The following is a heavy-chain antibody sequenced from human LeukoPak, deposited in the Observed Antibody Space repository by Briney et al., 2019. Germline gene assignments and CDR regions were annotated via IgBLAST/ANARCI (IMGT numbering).Heavy chain of an antibody. CDR3: ARDFDYGDYADAFHI. Sequence: GASVTVSCKAAGYTFTCYGISWVRQAPGQGLGWMGLISAYNGNTNYEHKLQDRVTMTTHTHTSTAYMELRSLRSDATAVYYCARDFDYGDYADAFHIWGQGTMVTVSS. CDR2: ISAYNGNT. V-gene: IGHV1-18*01. D-gene: IGHD4-17*01. CDR1: GYTFTCYG. J-gene: IGHJ3*02.